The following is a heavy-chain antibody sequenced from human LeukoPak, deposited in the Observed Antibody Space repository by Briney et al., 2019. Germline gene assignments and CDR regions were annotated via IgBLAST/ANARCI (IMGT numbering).Heavy chain of an antibody. Sequence: ASVKVSCKASGYTFTSYDINWVRQATGQGLEWMGWMNPNSGNTGYAQKFQGRVTMTRNTSISTAYMELSSLRSEDTAVYYCARQSGIAARPVYWGQGTLVTVSS. CDR2: MNPNSGNT. CDR1: GYTFTSYD. D-gene: IGHD6-6*01. CDR3: ARQSGIAARPVY. J-gene: IGHJ4*02. V-gene: IGHV1-8*01.